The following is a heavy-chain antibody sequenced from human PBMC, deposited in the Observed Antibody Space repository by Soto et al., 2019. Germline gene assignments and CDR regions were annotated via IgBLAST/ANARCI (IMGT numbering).Heavy chain of an antibody. CDR1: GYTFTSYY. V-gene: IGHV1-46*01. Sequence: AASVKVSCKASGYTFTSYYMHWVRQAPGQGLEWMGIINPSGGSTSYAQKFQGRVTMTRDTSTGTVYMELSSLRSEDTAVYYCAHDTYYYDSSGYFSIPTLPPSYYYYGMDVWGQGTTVTVSS. J-gene: IGHJ6*02. CDR3: AHDTYYYDSSGYFSIPTLPPSYYYYGMDV. D-gene: IGHD3-22*01. CDR2: INPSGGST.